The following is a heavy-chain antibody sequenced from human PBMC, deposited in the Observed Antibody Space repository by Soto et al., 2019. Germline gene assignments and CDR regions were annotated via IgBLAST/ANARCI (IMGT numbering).Heavy chain of an antibody. J-gene: IGHJ4*02. CDR2: IIPILGIA. V-gene: IGHV1-69*02. Sequence: QVQLVQSGAEVKKPGSSVKVSCTASGGTFSSYTISWVRQAPGQGLEWMGRIIPILGIANYAQKFQGRVTITADKSTSTAYMELGSLRSEDTAVSYCARGGYCSGGSCYSIDYWGQGTLVTVSS. D-gene: IGHD2-15*01. CDR3: ARGGYCSGGSCYSIDY. CDR1: GGTFSSYT.